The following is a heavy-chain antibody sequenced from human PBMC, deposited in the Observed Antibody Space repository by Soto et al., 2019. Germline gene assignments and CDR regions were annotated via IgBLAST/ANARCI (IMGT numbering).Heavy chain of an antibody. V-gene: IGHV1-18*01. CDR2: ISAYNGNT. CDR3: ARVSTRTDDFWSGDYPYYYYYGMDV. Sequence: QVQLVQSGAEVKKPGASVKVSCKASGYTFTSYGISWVRQAPGQGLEWMGWISAYNGNTNYAQKLQGRVPMTTDTSTSTAYMELRSLRSDDTAVYYCARVSTRTDDFWSGDYPYYYYYGMDVW. J-gene: IGHJ6*01. CDR1: GYTFTSYG. D-gene: IGHD3-3*01.